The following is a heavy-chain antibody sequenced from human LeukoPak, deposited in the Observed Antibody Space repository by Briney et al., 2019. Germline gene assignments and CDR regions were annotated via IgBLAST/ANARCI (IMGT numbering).Heavy chain of an antibody. CDR1: GFNFSSYS. Sequence: SGGSLRLSGAASGFNFSSYSMNWVRQAPGNGLEGVSSISSSSSFRYYADSVKGRFTSSRDNAKNSLYLQTNSLTAEDTAVYYCARESSGYFYWGQGTLVTVSS. D-gene: IGHD3-22*01. J-gene: IGHJ4*02. CDR2: ISSSSSFR. CDR3: ARESSGYFY. V-gene: IGHV3-21*01.